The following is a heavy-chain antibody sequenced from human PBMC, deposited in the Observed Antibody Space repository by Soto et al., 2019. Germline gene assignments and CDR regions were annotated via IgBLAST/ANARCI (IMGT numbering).Heavy chain of an antibody. V-gene: IGHV1-69*01. D-gene: IGHD3-10*01. CDR3: ASVLDYYCSGSYYYYYYGRDV. CDR2: IIPIFGTA. Sequence: QVQLVQSGAEVKKPGSSVKVSCKASGGTFSSYAISWVRQAPGQGLEWMGGIIPIFGTANYAQKFQGRVTITADESTSTAYMELSSMRSEDTAVYYCASVLDYYCSGSYYYYYYGRDVWGQGTTVTVSS. CDR1: GGTFSSYA. J-gene: IGHJ6*02.